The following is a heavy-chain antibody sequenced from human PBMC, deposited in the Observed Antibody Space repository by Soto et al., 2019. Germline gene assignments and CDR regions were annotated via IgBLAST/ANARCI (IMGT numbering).Heavy chain of an antibody. CDR3: ARHYSSGSRNWFDP. V-gene: IGHV4-39*01. CDR2: IYYSGST. Sequence: SETLSLTCSVSGGSINGSSYCWVCVRQPPGKGLEWIGSIYYSGSTYYNPSLRSRVTISVDTSKNQFSLKLSSVTAADTAVFYCARHYSSGSRNWFDPWGQGTLVTVSS. CDR1: GGSINGSSYC. J-gene: IGHJ5*02. D-gene: IGHD6-19*01.